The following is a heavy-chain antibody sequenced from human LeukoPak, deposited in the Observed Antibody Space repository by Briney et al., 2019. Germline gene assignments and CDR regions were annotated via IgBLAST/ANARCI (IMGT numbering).Heavy chain of an antibody. V-gene: IGHV4-39*01. CDR2: VHYSGPT. J-gene: IGHJ4*02. Sequence: SEALSLTCTVSGGSLIANAYYWAWVRQPPGKGLEWIGSVHYSGPTVYSASLKSRVTVSADTSTNQFSPRLSSVTAADTAVYYCARHAAGGTVVFDYWGQGALVIVSS. CDR1: GGSLIANAYY. D-gene: IGHD6-13*01. CDR3: ARHAAGGTVVFDY.